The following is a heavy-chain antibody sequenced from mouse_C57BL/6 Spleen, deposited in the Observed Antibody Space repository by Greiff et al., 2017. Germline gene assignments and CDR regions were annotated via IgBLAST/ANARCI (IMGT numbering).Heavy chain of an antibody. CDR2: ISSGSSTI. CDR3: ARRNGYYDFDY. CDR1: GFTFSDYG. J-gene: IGHJ2*01. D-gene: IGHD2-3*01. V-gene: IGHV5-17*01. Sequence: DVKLVESGGGLVKPGGSLKLSCAASGFTFSDYGMHWVRQAPEKGLEWVAYISSGSSTIYYADTVKGRFTISRDNAKNTLFLQMTSLRSEDTAMYYCARRNGYYDFDYWGQGTTLTVSS.